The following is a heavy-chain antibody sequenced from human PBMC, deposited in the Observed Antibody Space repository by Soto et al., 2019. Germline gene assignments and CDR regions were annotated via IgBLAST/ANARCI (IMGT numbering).Heavy chain of an antibody. CDR3: ARSYYDSSGYYMNYFDP. CDR1: GYSFTSYW. D-gene: IGHD3-22*01. V-gene: IGHV5-51*01. CDR2: IYPGDSDT. Sequence: PGESLKISCKGSGYSFTSYWIGWVRQMPGKGLEWMGIIYPGDSDTRYSPSFQGQVTISADKSISTAYLQWSSLKASDTAMYYCARSYYDSSGYYMNYFDPWGQGTLVTVSS. J-gene: IGHJ5*02.